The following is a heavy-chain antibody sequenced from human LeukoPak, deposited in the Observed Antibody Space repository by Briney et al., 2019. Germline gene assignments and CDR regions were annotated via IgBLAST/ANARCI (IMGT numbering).Heavy chain of an antibody. D-gene: IGHD3-22*01. CDR2: ISSSSSYI. CDR1: GFTFSSYS. CDR3: ARGPRAYYYDSSGDLRASDAFDI. Sequence: GGSLRLSCAASGFTFSSYSMNWVRQAPGKGLEWVSSISSSSSYIYYADSVKGRFTISRDNAKNSLYLQMNSLRAEDTAVYYCARGPRAYYYDSSGDLRASDAFDIWGQGTMVTVSS. V-gene: IGHV3-21*01. J-gene: IGHJ3*02.